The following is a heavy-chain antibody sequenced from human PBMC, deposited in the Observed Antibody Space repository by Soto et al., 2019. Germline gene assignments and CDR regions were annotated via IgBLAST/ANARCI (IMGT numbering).Heavy chain of an antibody. Sequence: QVQLVESGGGVVQPGRSLRLSCAASGFTFSSYAMHWVRQAPGKGLEWVAVISYDGSNKYYADSVKGRFTISRDNSKNTLYLQMNSLRAEDTAVYYCARDRDGRSGWSTPSAFDIWGPGTMVTVSS. V-gene: IGHV3-30-3*01. J-gene: IGHJ3*02. CDR2: ISYDGSNK. CDR3: ARDRDGRSGWSTPSAFDI. D-gene: IGHD6-19*01. CDR1: GFTFSSYA.